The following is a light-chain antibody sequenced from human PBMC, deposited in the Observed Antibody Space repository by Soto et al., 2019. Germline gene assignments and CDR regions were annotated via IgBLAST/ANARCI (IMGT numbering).Light chain of an antibody. CDR3: QQADTFPIT. J-gene: IGKJ5*01. V-gene: IGKV1D-12*01. CDR1: QGISRS. Sequence: AIVTISCQASQGISRSLAWYQQKPGKAPKVLIYAASSLQSGVPSRFSGSGFGTDFTLTISSLQPEDSAIYYCQQADTFPITFGQGTRLEI. CDR2: AAS.